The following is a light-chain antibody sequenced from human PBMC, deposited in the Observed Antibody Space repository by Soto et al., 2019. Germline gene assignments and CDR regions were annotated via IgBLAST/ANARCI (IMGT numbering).Light chain of an antibody. CDR2: EGS. Sequence: QSALTQPASVSGSPGQSITISCTGTSSDVGSDNLVSWYQQHPGKAPKLMIYEGSKRPSGVSNRFSGSKSGNTASMTISGLQAEDEADYYCCSYARSSTVVFGGGTKVTVL. CDR3: CSYARSSTVV. CDR1: SSDVGSDNL. J-gene: IGLJ2*01. V-gene: IGLV2-23*01.